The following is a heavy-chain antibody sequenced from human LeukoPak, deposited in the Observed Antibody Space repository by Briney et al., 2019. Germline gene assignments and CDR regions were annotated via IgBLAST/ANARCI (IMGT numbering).Heavy chain of an antibody. D-gene: IGHD3-9*01. CDR1: GFTFRNYA. V-gene: IGHV3-23*01. CDR3: AKWGDYDILTGYYDSDY. Sequence: GGSLRLSCAASGFTFRNYAMSWVRQAPGKGLEWVSAIVGSGSSTYYADSVKGRFTISRDNSKNTLYPQLNRLRAEDTAVYYCAKWGDYDILTGYYDSDYWGQGTLVTVSS. J-gene: IGHJ4*02. CDR2: IVGSGSST.